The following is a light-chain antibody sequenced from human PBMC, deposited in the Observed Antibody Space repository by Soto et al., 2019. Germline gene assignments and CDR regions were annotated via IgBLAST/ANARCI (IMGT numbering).Light chain of an antibody. CDR2: KAS. J-gene: IGKJ1*01. Sequence: IQMTQSPSTLSATAGDRVTITCRASQSISSWLAWYQHKPGKAPKLLIYKASTLKSGVPSRFSGSGSGTEFTLTISSLQPDDFATYYCHQYNSYWPFGQGTKVDIK. V-gene: IGKV1-5*03. CDR3: HQYNSYWP. CDR1: QSISSW.